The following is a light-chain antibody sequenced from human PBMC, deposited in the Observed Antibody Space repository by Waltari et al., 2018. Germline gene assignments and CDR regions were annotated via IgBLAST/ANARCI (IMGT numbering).Light chain of an antibody. V-gene: IGKV3-15*01. CDR2: HAS. Sequence: TVVTQSPATLSVSPGERATLSCRTSQTIGFSLAWYQQKPGQAPRLLIYHASTRATGSPDRFSGSGSESDFTLTISSLQSGDVAVYYCQQYNNWPPGTFGQGTKVEI. CDR1: QTIGFS. J-gene: IGKJ1*01. CDR3: QQYNNWPPGT.